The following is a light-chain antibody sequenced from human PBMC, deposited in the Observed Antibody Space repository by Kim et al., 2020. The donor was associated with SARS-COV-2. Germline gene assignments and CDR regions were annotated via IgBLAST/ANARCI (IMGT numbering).Light chain of an antibody. V-gene: IGKV3-15*01. CDR3: QQYDNWPWT. J-gene: IGKJ1*01. CDR2: GAS. Sequence: ETVLTQSPATLSVSPGGRATLSCRASQTVHTYLAWYQQRPGQAPRVLIYGASSRATGIPARFSGSGSGTEFTLTLSSLQSEDSALYYCQQYDNWPWTFGQGTKVDIK. CDR1: QTVHTY.